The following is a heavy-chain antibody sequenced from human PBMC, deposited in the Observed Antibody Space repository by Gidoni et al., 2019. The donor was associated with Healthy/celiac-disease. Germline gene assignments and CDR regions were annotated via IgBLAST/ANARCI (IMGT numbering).Heavy chain of an antibody. J-gene: IGHJ5*02. CDR2: INHSGST. Sequence: QVQLQQWGAGLLKPSETLSLTCAVYGGSFSGYYWSWIRQPPGKGLEWIGEINHSGSTNYNPSLKSRVTISVDTSKNQFSLKLSSVTAADTAVYYCARDRRDSSSWSRFDPWGQGTLVTVSS. V-gene: IGHV4-34*01. CDR1: GGSFSGYY. D-gene: IGHD6-13*01. CDR3: ARDRRDSSSWSRFDP.